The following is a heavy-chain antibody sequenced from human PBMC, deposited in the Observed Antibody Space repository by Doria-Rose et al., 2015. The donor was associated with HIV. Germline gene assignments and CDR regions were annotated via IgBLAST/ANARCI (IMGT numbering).Heavy chain of an antibody. Sequence: QESGPVLVKPTETLTLTCTVSGVSLSSPGMGVSWIRQPPGKALEWLAHIFSDDERSHKTSLKSRLTISRGTSKSQVVLTMTDTDPVDTATYYCARIKSSRWYHKYYFDFWGQGTLVIVSA. V-gene: IGHV2-26*01. CDR2: IFSDDER. CDR1: GVSLSSPGMG. J-gene: IGHJ4*02. CDR3: ARIKSSRWYHKYYFDF. D-gene: IGHD6-13*01.